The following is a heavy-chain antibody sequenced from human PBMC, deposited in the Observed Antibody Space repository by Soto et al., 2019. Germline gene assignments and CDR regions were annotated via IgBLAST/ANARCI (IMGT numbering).Heavy chain of an antibody. CDR3: ARSHGSSTSLEIYYYYYYGMDV. V-gene: IGHV1-69*01. D-gene: IGHD2-2*01. CDR1: GGTFSSYA. Sequence: QVQLVQSGAEVKKPGSSVKVSCKASGGTFSSYAISWVRQAPGQGLEWMGGIIPISGTANYEQKFQGRVTITADESTSTAYMELSSLRSEDTAVYYFARSHGSSTSLEIYYYYYYGMDVWGQGTTVTVSS. CDR2: IIPISGTA. J-gene: IGHJ6*02.